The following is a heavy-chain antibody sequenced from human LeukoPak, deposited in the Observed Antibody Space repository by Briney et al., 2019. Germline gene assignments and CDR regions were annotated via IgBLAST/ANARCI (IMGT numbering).Heavy chain of an antibody. Sequence: PGGSLRLSCAVSGFSHSSYAMSWVRQAPGKGLEGVSTISGSGDTYYVDSVKGRFTISRDNSKNTLYLQMNSLRAEDTAVYYCAKEGGYNYGYLDSWGQGTLVTVSS. CDR1: GFSHSSYA. D-gene: IGHD5-18*01. V-gene: IGHV3-23*01. J-gene: IGHJ4*02. CDR2: ISGSGDT. CDR3: AKEGGYNYGYLDS.